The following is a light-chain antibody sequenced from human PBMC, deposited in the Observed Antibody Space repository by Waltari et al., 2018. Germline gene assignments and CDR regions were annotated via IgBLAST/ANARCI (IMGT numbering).Light chain of an antibody. Sequence: QSALTQPRSVSGSPGPSVTVSCTGTSSDVGAYNYVSWYQHQPGKAPKLMIYDVNKRPSGVPDRFSGSKSGSTASLTISGLQAEDEADYYCCSHAGSYALWVFGGGTTVTVL. V-gene: IGLV2-11*01. CDR2: DVN. CDR1: SSDVGAYNY. CDR3: CSHAGSYALWV. J-gene: IGLJ3*02.